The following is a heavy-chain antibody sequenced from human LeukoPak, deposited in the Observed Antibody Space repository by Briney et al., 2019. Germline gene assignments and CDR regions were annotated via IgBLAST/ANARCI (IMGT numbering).Heavy chain of an antibody. Sequence: GGSLRLSCAASGFTFSSYSMNWVRQAPGKGLEWVSSISTSSSYIYYADSVKGRFTISRDNARNSLYLQMNSLRAEDTAVYYCARVSRGKWELLGAHDYWGQGTLVTVSS. D-gene: IGHD1-26*01. CDR2: ISTSSSYI. CDR1: GFTFSSYS. J-gene: IGHJ4*02. CDR3: ARVSRGKWELLGAHDY. V-gene: IGHV3-21*01.